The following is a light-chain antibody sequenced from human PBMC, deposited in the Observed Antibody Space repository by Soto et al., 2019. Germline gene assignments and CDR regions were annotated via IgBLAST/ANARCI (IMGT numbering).Light chain of an antibody. CDR1: QSVDIN. CDR3: QQYRNWPRT. V-gene: IGKV3-15*01. CDR2: GAS. J-gene: IGKJ1*01. Sequence: EVVLSQSPCTLSVSPGDRVTLSCRASQSVDINLAWYQQRAGQAPRLLVYGASTKATDMPGRFSGRGSGTEFTLTINNLQSEDFAVYYCQQYRNWPRTFGQGTKVDIK.